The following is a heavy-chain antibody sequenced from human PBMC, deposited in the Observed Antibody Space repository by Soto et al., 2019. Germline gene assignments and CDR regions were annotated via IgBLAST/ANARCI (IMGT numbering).Heavy chain of an antibody. V-gene: IGHV3-23*01. CDR1: GFAFSTFA. J-gene: IGHJ4*02. CDR3: ARDQLRPGILYSLGVLLPEYGL. CDR2: ISISGNNA. D-gene: IGHD3-22*01. Sequence: PGESLSLSCAASGFAFSTFAMTWVRQAPGKGLEWVAAISISGNNAYYADSVKGRFTISRDNSQNSVFLQMSSLRADDTAVYYCARDQLRPGILYSLGVLLPEYGLWGQGTLVTVSS.